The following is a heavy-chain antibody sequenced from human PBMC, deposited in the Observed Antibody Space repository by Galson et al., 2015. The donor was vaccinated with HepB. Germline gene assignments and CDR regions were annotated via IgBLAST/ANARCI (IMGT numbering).Heavy chain of an antibody. D-gene: IGHD6-19*01. CDR2: ISYDGRNK. V-gene: IGHV3-30*18. CDR3: AKDPYLYSAVSGNMAGFDY. CDR1: GVTLSSYG. J-gene: IGHJ4*02. Sequence: SLRLSCAASGVTLSSYGMNWVRQAPGKGLEWVAIISYDGRNKYYADSVKGRFTISRDNSKNTVYLQMNSLRAEDTAVYYCAKDPYLYSAVSGNMAGFDYWGQGTLVTVSS.